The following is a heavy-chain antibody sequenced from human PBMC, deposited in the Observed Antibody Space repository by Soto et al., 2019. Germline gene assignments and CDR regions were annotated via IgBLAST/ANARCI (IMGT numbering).Heavy chain of an antibody. CDR1: GASISSTNW. Sequence: QVQLQESGPGLVKPSGTLSLTCAVSGASISSTNWWSWVRQAPGEGPEWIGENYHSGATNYNPSLKSRVIISMDTSKNQLSLRLDSVTAADTAVYFCARHIAVPTTRGFDYWGQGTLVTVSS. D-gene: IGHD2-15*01. J-gene: IGHJ4*02. V-gene: IGHV4-4*02. CDR2: NYHSGAT. CDR3: ARHIAVPTTRGFDY.